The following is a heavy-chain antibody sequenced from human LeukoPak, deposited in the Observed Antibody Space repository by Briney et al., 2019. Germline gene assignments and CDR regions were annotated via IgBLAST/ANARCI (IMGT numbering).Heavy chain of an antibody. CDR1: GFTVSSNY. Sequence: PGGSLRLSCVASGFTVSSNYMSWVRQAPGKGLEWVSVIYSGGSTYYADSVKGRFTISRDNAKNSLYLQMNSLRAEDTAVYYCARGSGYGYLDYWGQGTLVTVSS. J-gene: IGHJ4*02. CDR3: ARGSGYGYLDY. D-gene: IGHD5-12*01. V-gene: IGHV3-53*01. CDR2: IYSGGST.